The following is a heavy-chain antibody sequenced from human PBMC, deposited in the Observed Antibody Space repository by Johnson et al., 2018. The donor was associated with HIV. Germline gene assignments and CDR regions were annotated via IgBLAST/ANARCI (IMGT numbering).Heavy chain of an antibody. Sequence: MLLVESGGGLVQPGGSLRLSCAASGITVGTNYMSWVRQSPGKGLEWVSVIFSVGDVYYADSVKGRFTISRDNSKNTLYLQMNSLRAEDTAVYYCARGAITFGGVIGGDDAFDIWGQGTMVTVSS. CDR2: IFSVGDV. CDR3: ARGAITFGGVIGGDDAFDI. D-gene: IGHD3-16*02. J-gene: IGHJ3*02. CDR1: GITVGTNY. V-gene: IGHV3-66*02.